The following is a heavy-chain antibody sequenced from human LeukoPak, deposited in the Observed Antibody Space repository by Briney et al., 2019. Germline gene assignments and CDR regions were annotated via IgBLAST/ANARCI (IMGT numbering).Heavy chain of an antibody. V-gene: IGHV5-51*01. Sequence: GESPKTSCKGSGYTFTSYWIGCVRQMPGEGLEWMGIIYHGDSDTRYSPSFQGQVSNSVDKSATTAYLQWSSLKASVSAMYYGVGYYGRYCSSNSCPFDYWGQGTLVTVSS. D-gene: IGHD2-2*01. J-gene: IGHJ4*02. CDR3: VGYYGRYCSSNSCPFDY. CDR2: IYHGDSDT. CDR1: GYTFTSYW.